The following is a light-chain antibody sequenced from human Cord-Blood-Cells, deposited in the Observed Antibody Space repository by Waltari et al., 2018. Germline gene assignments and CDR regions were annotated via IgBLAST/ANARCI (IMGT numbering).Light chain of an antibody. CDR1: NLGDQS. Sequence: SYELTQPPSVSVSPGQTASITCSGDNLGDQSACWYQQQPGQSPVLVIYQDSKRPSGIPERFSGSNSGNTATLTISGTQAMDEADYYCQAWDSSTAVFGGGTKLTVL. J-gene: IGLJ2*01. V-gene: IGLV3-1*01. CDR2: QDS. CDR3: QAWDSSTAV.